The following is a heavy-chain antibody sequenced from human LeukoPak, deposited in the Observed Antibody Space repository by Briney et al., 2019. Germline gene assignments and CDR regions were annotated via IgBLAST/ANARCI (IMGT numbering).Heavy chain of an antibody. J-gene: IGHJ4*02. V-gene: IGHV3-30-3*01. Sequence: GRSLRLSCAASGFTFSNYAMHWVRQAPGQGLEWVAVISYDGSNKYYADSVKGRFTISRDNSKNTLYLQMNSLRAEDTAVYYCARRGPGSSSWYVDYWGQGTLVTVSS. CDR2: ISYDGSNK. CDR1: GFTFSNYA. CDR3: ARRGPGSSSWYVDY. D-gene: IGHD6-13*01.